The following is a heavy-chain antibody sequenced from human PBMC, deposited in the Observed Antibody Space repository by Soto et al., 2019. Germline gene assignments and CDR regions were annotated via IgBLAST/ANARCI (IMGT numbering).Heavy chain of an antibody. Sequence: SETLSLTCAVYGGSFSGYYWSWIRQPPGKGLEWIGEINHSGSTNYNPSLKSRVTISVDTSKNQLSLKLSSVTAADTAVYYCARGRVVGDPFYYSYAMDVWGQGTTVTVSS. CDR2: INHSGST. CDR3: ARGRVVGDPFYYSYAMDV. V-gene: IGHV4-34*01. J-gene: IGHJ6*02. D-gene: IGHD2-2*01. CDR1: GGSFSGYY.